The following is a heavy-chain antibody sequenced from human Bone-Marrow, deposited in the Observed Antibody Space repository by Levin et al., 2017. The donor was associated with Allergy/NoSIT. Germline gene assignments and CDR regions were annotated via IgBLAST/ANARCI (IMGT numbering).Heavy chain of an antibody. V-gene: IGHV3-7*03. CDR2: INQDGTQK. Sequence: AGESLKISCAASGFTFSDYWMTWVRQPPGKGLEWVANINQDGTQKHHADSVKGRFTISRDNAENSLFLQMNYLGTDDTAVYFCARDTTVGGEAWGQGTLVTVSS. CDR3: ARDTTVGGEA. J-gene: IGHJ5*02. CDR1: GFTFSDYW. D-gene: IGHD4-11*01.